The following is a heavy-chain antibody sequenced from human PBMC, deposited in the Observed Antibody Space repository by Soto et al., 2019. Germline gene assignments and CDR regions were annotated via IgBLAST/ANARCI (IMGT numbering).Heavy chain of an antibody. J-gene: IGHJ4*02. CDR1: GGSFNFA. D-gene: IGHD3-10*01. V-gene: IGHV1-69*01. CDR3: VFRGGRGRHVEY. Sequence: QVQVVQSGSEVKKPGSSVKVSCKASGGSFNFAMSWVRQAPGQGLEWLGGITPIFPTAVEAPKFQVRGTIPADEHTARVWIALTSLIADDTAVYLCVFRGGRGRHVEYWGQGSLVTVSS. CDR2: ITPIFPTA.